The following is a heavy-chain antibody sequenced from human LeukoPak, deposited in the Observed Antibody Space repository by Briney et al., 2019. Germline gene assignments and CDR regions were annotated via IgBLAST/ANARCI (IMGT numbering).Heavy chain of an antibody. CDR2: ISAYNGNT. V-gene: IGHV1-18*01. Sequence: ASVKVSCKASGYTFTSYGISWVRQDPGQGLEWMGWISAYNGNTNYAQKLQGRVTMTTDTSTSTAYMELRSLRSDDTAVYYCARDHGRWLQYYYFDYWGQGALVTVSS. D-gene: IGHD5-24*01. J-gene: IGHJ4*02. CDR3: ARDHGRWLQYYYFDY. CDR1: GYTFTSYG.